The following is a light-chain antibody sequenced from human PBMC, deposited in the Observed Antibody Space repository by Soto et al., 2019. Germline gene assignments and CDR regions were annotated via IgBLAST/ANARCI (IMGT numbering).Light chain of an antibody. CDR1: SSDVGGYNY. CDR3: SSYTSSSTLYV. V-gene: IGLV2-14*01. CDR2: EVT. J-gene: IGLJ1*01. Sequence: QSALTQPASVSGSPGQSITISCTGTSSDVGGYNYVSWYQQHPGKAPKLMIYEVTNRPSGVSNRFSGSKSGATASLTISGLHAEDEADYYCSSYTSSSTLYVFGTGTKVTVL.